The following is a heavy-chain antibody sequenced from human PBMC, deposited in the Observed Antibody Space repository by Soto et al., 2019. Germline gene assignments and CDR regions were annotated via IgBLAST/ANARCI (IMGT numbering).Heavy chain of an antibody. V-gene: IGHV1-24*01. D-gene: IGHD2-2*01. J-gene: IGHJ5*02. CDR3: ATVLGCSSTSCYGWWFDP. CDR2: FDPEDGET. Sequence: QVQLVQSGAEVKKPGASVKVSCKVSGYTLTELSMHWVRQAPGKGLEWMGGFDPEDGETIYAQKFQGRVTMTEDTSTDTAYMELSSLRSEDTAVYSCATVLGCSSTSCYGWWFDPWGQGTLVTVSS. CDR1: GYTLTELS.